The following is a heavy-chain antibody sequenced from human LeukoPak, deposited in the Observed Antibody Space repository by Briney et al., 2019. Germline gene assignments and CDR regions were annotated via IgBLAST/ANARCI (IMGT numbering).Heavy chain of an antibody. CDR3: ATGGSYYAFDI. CDR2: TRNKANSYTT. CDR1: GFSFGDYV. V-gene: IGHV3-72*01. D-gene: IGHD1-26*01. Sequence: GGSLRLSCRASGFSFGDYVMSWVRQAPGKGLEWVGRTRNKANSYTTEYAASVKGRFTISRDDSKNSLYLQMNSLKTEDTAVYYCATGGSYYAFDIWGQGTMVTVSS. J-gene: IGHJ3*02.